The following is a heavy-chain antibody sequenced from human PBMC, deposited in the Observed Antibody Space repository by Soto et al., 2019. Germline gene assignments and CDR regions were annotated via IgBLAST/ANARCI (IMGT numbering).Heavy chain of an antibody. J-gene: IGHJ5*02. Sequence: SETLSLTCTVSGGSVSSGSYYWSWIRQPPGKGLEWIGYIYYSGSTNYNPSLKSRVTISVDTSKNQFSLKLSSVTAADTAVYYCARGYCSSTSCPWWFDPWGQGALVTVSS. CDR1: GGSVSSGSYY. D-gene: IGHD2-2*01. CDR3: ARGYCSSTSCPWWFDP. CDR2: IYYSGST. V-gene: IGHV4-61*01.